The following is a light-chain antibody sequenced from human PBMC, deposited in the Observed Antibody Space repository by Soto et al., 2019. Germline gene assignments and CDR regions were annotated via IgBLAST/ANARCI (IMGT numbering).Light chain of an antibody. J-gene: IGKJ1*01. CDR1: QSVSSSY. Sequence: EIVLTQSPGTLSLSPLERATLSFMASQSVSSSYLAWYQQKPGQAPRLLIYGASSRATGIPDRFSGSGSGTDFTLTISRLEPEDFAVYYCQQYGSTGTFGQGTKVDIK. CDR3: QQYGSTGT. CDR2: GAS. V-gene: IGKV3-20*01.